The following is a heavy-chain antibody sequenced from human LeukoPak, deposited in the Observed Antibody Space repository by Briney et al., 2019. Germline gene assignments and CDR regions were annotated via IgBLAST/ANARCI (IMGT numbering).Heavy chain of an antibody. CDR3: TTDFARVGHGGY. D-gene: IGHD3-10*01. CDR2: IWYDGNNE. Sequence: GGSLRLSCAASGFAFSRYGMHWVRQAPGKGLEWVAVIWYDGNNEHYTDSVKGRFTISRDNSKNTLYLQMDSLTADDTAVYYCTTDFARVGHGGYGGQGTLVTVSS. J-gene: IGHJ4*02. CDR1: GFAFSRYG. V-gene: IGHV3-33*01.